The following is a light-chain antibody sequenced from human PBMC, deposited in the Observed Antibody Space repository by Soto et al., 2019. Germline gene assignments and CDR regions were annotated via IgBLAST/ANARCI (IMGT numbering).Light chain of an antibody. Sequence: QSVLTQPASVSGSPGQSITISCTGTSSDVGGYNYVSWYQQHPGKAPKLMIYDVSHRPSGISNRFSGSKSGNTASLTISGLQAEDEADYYCSSFTSTITLVFGTGTKLTVL. J-gene: IGLJ1*01. CDR2: DVS. CDR1: SSDVGGYNY. CDR3: SSFTSTITLV. V-gene: IGLV2-14*01.